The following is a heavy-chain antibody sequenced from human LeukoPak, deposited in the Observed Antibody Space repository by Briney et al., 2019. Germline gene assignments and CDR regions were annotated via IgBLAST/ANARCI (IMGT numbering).Heavy chain of an antibody. J-gene: IGHJ2*01. CDR2: INPNSGGT. CDR3: ARDSCGGGGCHYWYFDL. CDR1: GYAFTGYY. Sequence: ASVKVSCKASGYAFTGYYMHWGRQAPGQGLEGRGWINPNSGGTNYAQKFQGRVTMTRETSITTASMELSSLKPDDTAVYYCARDSCGGGGCHYWYFDLWGRGTLVTVSS. D-gene: IGHD6-19*01. V-gene: IGHV1-2*02.